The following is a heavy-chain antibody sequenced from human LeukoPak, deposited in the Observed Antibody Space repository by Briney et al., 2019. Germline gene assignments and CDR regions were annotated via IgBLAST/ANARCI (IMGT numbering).Heavy chain of an antibody. CDR2: ISGSGAKT. CDR1: GFTFSSYS. Sequence: QTGGSLRLSCAASGFTFSSYSMNWVRQAPGRGLEWVSGISGSGAKTYYSDSVKGRFTISRDNSKSTLYLQMNSLRVEDTAVYYCAKDPMWFGEGEYKYYMDVWGKGTTVTVSS. J-gene: IGHJ6*03. V-gene: IGHV3-23*01. D-gene: IGHD3-10*01. CDR3: AKDPMWFGEGEYKYYMDV.